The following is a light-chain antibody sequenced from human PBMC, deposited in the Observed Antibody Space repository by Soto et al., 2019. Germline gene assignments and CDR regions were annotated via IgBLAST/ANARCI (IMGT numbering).Light chain of an antibody. Sequence: DIQMTQSPSSLSASVGDRFTITCRASQSISSYVNWYQQKPGKAPKLLIHAASRLQSGVPSRFSGSGSGTDFTLTISSLQPEDFATYYCQQSYSTPVTFGGGTKVDIK. J-gene: IGKJ4*01. CDR1: QSISSY. CDR3: QQSYSTPVT. V-gene: IGKV1-39*01. CDR2: AAS.